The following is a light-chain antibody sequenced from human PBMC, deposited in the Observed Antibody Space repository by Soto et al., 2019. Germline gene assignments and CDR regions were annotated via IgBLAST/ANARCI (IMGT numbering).Light chain of an antibody. J-gene: IGKJ5*01. CDR2: AAS. CDR1: QSISSY. V-gene: IGKV1-39*01. Sequence: DIQMTQSPSSLSASVGDRVTITCRASQSISSYLNWYQQKPGKAPKLLIHAASNLQSGVPSRFSGSGSATDFTLTISSLQPEDFATYYCQQSYLTPITFGQGTRLEI. CDR3: QQSYLTPIT.